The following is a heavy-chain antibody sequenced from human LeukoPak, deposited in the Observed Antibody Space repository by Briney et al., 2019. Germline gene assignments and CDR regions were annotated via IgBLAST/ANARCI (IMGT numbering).Heavy chain of an antibody. D-gene: IGHD1-26*01. CDR1: GFTFSDAW. J-gene: IGHJ4*02. V-gene: IGHV3-15*01. CDR2: IKSKTDGGTT. CDR3: TTRGGSFSIFDY. Sequence: PGGSLRLSCAASGFTFSDAWMSWVRQAPGKGLEWVGRIKSKTDGGTTDYAAPVKGRFTISRDDSKNTLYLQMNSPKTEDTAVYYCTTRGGSFSIFDYWGQGTLVTVSS.